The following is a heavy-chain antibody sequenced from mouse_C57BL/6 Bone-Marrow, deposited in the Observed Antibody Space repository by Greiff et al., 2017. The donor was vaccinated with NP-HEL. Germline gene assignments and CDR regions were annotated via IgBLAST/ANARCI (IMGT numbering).Heavy chain of an antibody. V-gene: IGHV1-69*01. CDR2: IDPSDSYT. CDR1: GYTFTSYW. J-gene: IGHJ4*01. CDR3: AREGYDSPYAMDY. D-gene: IGHD2-3*01. Sequence: QVQLQQSGAELVMPGASVKLSCKASGYTFTSYWMHWVKQRPGQGLEWIGEIDPSDSYTNYNQKFKGKSTLTVDKSSSTAYMQLSSLTSEDSAVYYCAREGYDSPYAMDYWGQGTAVTVSS.